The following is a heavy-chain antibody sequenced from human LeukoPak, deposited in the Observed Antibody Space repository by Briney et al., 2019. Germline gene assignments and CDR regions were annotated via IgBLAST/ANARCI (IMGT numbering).Heavy chain of an antibody. J-gene: IGHJ4*02. CDR2: IYYTGSI. Sequence: PSETLSLTCTVSGDSISIYYWSWIRQPPGKGLEWIEYIYYTGSISYNPSRKSRVTISVDTSESQLSLKLRSVTAADTAVYYCAREWSAFDNWGQGTLVTVSS. CDR1: GDSISIYY. CDR3: AREWSAFDN. D-gene: IGHD2-15*01. V-gene: IGHV4-59*01.